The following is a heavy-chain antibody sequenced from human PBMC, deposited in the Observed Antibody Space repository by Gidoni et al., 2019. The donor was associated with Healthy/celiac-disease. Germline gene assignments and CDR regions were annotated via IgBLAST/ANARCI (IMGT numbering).Heavy chain of an antibody. CDR3: ARQGAYDY. V-gene: IGHV4-39*01. J-gene: IGHJ4*02. CDR2: IYYSGST. CDR1: GGSISSSSYY. Sequence: QLQLQESGPGLVKPSETLSLPCTVSGGSISSSSYYWGWIRQPPGKGLEWIGSIYYSGSTYYNPALKSRVTISVDTSKNQFSLKLSSVTAADTAVYYCARQGAYDYWGQGTLVTVSS. D-gene: IGHD3-16*01.